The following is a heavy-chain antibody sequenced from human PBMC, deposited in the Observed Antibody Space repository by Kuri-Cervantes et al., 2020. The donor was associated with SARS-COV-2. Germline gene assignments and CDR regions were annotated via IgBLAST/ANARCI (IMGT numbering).Heavy chain of an antibody. CDR1: GFTFSNAW. Sequence: GGSLRLSCAASGFTFSNAWMSWVRQAPGKGLEWVGRIKSKTDGGTTDYAAPVKGRFTISRDDSKNTLYLQMNSLRAEDTAVYYCARFPHPSYYDFWSGYYNNDAFDIWGQGTMVTVSS. D-gene: IGHD3-3*01. CDR2: IKSKTDGGTT. CDR3: ARFPHPSYYDFWSGYYNNDAFDI. J-gene: IGHJ3*02. V-gene: IGHV3-15*01.